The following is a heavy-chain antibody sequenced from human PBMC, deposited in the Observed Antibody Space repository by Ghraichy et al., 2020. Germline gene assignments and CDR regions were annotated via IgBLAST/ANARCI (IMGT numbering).Heavy chain of an antibody. V-gene: IGHV3-7*01. CDR2: IKQDGSEK. Sequence: ESLNISCAASGFTFSSYWMSWVRQAPGKGLEWVANIKQDGSEKYYVDSVKGRFTISRDNAKNSLYLQMNSLRAEDTAVYYCARYPGEYYFDYWGQGTLVTVSS. CDR1: GFTFSSYW. J-gene: IGHJ4*02. CDR3: ARYPGEYYFDY.